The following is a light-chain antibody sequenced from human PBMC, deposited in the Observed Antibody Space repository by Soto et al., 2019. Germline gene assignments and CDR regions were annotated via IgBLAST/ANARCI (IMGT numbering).Light chain of an antibody. Sequence: EILMTQSPATLSVSPGEGATLSCWASQSVSSKLAWYQKKPGQAPRLLIYGASTRATGIPARLSGSGYGTELTIIISSMQSEDSEVYYCQQYNSWLWTFGHGTKVDIK. CDR1: QSVSSK. CDR3: QQYNSWLWT. J-gene: IGKJ1*01. CDR2: GAS. V-gene: IGKV3-15*01.